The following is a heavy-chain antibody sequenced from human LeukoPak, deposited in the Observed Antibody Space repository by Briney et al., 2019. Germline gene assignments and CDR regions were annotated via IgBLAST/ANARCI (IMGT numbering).Heavy chain of an antibody. CDR3: ARDLTTVTKGLDV. CDR1: AGSISDFH. CDR2: VHSSGST. J-gene: IGHJ6*02. Sequence: PSETLSLTCFVSAGSISDFHWGWIRQTPGKGLEWIGHVHSSGSTNYNPSLKSRLTMSVDTSKDQFFLKLNSVTAADTAVYYCARDLTTVTKGLDVWGQGTAIIVSS. D-gene: IGHD4-17*01. V-gene: IGHV4-59*01.